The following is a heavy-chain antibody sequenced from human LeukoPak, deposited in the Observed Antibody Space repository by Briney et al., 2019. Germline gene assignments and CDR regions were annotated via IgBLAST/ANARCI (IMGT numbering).Heavy chain of an antibody. CDR1: GFTFSNFA. D-gene: IGHD3-16*02. V-gene: IGHV3-23*01. CDR2: IRGGGAGA. J-gene: IGHJ3*01. Sequence: GGSLRLSCAASGFTFSNFAMAWVRQVPEKGLEWVSFIRGGGAGAHYADSVRGRFTISRDNSKNTLYLEIISLRADDTAVYYCAKASYSYGNDAFDVWGQGTKVTVSS. CDR3: AKASYSYGNDAFDV.